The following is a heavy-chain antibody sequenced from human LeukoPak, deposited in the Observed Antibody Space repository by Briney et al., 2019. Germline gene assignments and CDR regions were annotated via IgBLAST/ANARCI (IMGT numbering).Heavy chain of an antibody. D-gene: IGHD3-22*01. V-gene: IGHV4-4*02. CDR2: IYHSGST. Sequence: SGTLSLTCAVSGGSISSSNWWSWVRQPPGKGLEWIGEIYHSGSTNYNPSLKSRVTISVDKSKNQFSLKLSSVTAADTAVYYCARDLMGYYDSSGYPSGGMDVWGQGTTVTVSS. CDR1: GGSISSSNW. J-gene: IGHJ6*02. CDR3: ARDLMGYYDSSGYPSGGMDV.